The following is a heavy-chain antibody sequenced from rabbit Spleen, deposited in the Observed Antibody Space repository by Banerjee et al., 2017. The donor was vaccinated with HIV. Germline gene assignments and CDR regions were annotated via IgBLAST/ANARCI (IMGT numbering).Heavy chain of an antibody. CDR2: IDPVFGST. V-gene: IGHV1S7*01. CDR3: ARDGAGSSYFNL. CDR1: GFTLSSYY. D-gene: IGHD8-1*01. Sequence: QSLEESGGGLVKPGGTLTLTCKASGFTLSSYYMNWVRQAPGKGLEWIGYIDPVFGSTYYASWVNGRFTISSHNAQNTLYLQLNSLTAADTATYFCARDGAGSSYFNLWGQGTLVTVS. J-gene: IGHJ4*01.